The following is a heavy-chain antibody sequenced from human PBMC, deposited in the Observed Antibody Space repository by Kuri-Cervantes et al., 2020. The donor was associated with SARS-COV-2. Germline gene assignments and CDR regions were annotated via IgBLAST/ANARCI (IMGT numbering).Heavy chain of an antibody. J-gene: IGHJ4*02. Sequence: SQTLSLTCAVYGGSFSGYQWSWIRQPPGKGLEWIGEINHSGSTNYNPSLKSRVTISVDTSKNQFSLKLSSVTAADTAVYYCARFSAAAGQRTFDYWGQGTLVTVSS. CDR3: ARFSAAAGQRTFDY. CDR1: GGSFSGYQ. CDR2: INHSGST. D-gene: IGHD6-13*01. V-gene: IGHV4-34*01.